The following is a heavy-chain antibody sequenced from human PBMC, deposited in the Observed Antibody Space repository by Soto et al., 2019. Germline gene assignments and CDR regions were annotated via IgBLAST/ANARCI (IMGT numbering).Heavy chain of an antibody. V-gene: IGHV3-23*01. Sequence: GALRSSFAGPGVNVCSYCLKRVPQAPRKGPEWVPAIKGRGGSTYLAGSGKGRVPISRDNSKKKLYLQMKSPRAQGTAGYFWAKAGYYDGGGYYPPDVFDIWGKGTLVTVSS. CDR3: AKAGYYDGGGYYPPDVFDI. D-gene: IGHD3-22*01. CDR2: IKGRGGST. J-gene: IGHJ3*02. CDR1: GVNVCSYC.